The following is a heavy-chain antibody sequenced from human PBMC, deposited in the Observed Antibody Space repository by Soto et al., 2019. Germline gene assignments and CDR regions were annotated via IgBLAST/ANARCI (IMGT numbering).Heavy chain of an antibody. J-gene: IGHJ6*02. Sequence: GGSLRLSCAASGPDFSSEVMCWVRQAPGKGLEWVSSISGSGRTIYHADSMRGRFAISRDNSKNSLYLQLNNLRVDDTAVYYCAKVGPSHYYGMDVWGQGTTVTVSS. D-gene: IGHD1-26*01. CDR2: ISGSGRTI. CDR1: GPDFSSEV. CDR3: AKVGPSHYYGMDV. V-gene: IGHV3-23*01.